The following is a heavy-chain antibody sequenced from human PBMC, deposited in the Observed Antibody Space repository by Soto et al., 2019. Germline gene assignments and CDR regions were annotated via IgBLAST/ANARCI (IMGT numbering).Heavy chain of an antibody. CDR2: ISYDGSNK. J-gene: IGHJ4*02. CDR1: GFTFSSYA. Sequence: GGSLRLSCAASGFTFSSYAMHWVRQAPGKGLEWVAVISYDGSNKYYADSVKGRFTISRDNSKNTLYLQMNSLRAEDTAVYYCARPGLDSSGTSFYYFDYWGQGTLVTVSS. D-gene: IGHD3-22*01. CDR3: ARPGLDSSGTSFYYFDY. V-gene: IGHV3-30-3*01.